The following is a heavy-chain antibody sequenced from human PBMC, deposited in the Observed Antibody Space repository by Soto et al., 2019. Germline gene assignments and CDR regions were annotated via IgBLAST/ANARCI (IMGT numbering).Heavy chain of an antibody. V-gene: IGHV4-59*01. D-gene: IGHD2-15*01. Sequence: ETRSLTCIVSSESIQNSYCSWIRQLPGKRLEWIGYIYYTGSTTYNPSLESRVTMSVDTSKNQFSLKLSSVNAADTAVYYCEKYRRTEAEGYTLDSWGRGTLVPGSS. CDR2: IYYTGST. J-gene: IGHJ4*02. CDR1: SESIQNSY. CDR3: EKYRRTEAEGYTLDS.